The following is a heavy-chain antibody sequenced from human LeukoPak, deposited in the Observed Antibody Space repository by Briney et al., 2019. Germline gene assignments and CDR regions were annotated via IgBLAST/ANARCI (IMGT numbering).Heavy chain of an antibody. CDR2: IYYSESP. V-gene: IGHV4-39*07. J-gene: IGHJ4*02. Sequence: SETLSLTCTVSGGSISSSSYYWGWIRQPPGEGLVWIGCIYYSESPYNNRYLKSRVTILVDTSKNQFSLKLRSVTAADTAVYYCARGGGYCSSTSSYPIDFWGQGTLVTVSS. CDR3: ARGGGYCSSTSSYPIDF. CDR1: GGSISSSSYY. D-gene: IGHD2-2*01.